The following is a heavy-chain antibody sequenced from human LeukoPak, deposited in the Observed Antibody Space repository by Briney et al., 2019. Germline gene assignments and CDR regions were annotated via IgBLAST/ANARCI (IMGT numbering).Heavy chain of an antibody. D-gene: IGHD3-10*01. CDR3: ARGLNYYGSGG. V-gene: IGHV1-18*01. CDR2: ISANTGNT. J-gene: IGHJ4*02. Sequence: ASVKVSCKASGYTFTNYGISWVRQAPGQGLEWMGWISANTGNTNYAQKFKGRVTMTTDTSTSTAYMELRSLRSDDTAVYYCARGLNYYGSGGWGQGTLVTVSP. CDR1: GYTFTNYG.